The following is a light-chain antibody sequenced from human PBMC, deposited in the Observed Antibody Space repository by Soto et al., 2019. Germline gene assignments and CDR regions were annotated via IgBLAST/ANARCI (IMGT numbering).Light chain of an antibody. CDR1: SSDFGGYNY. CDR2: EVS. CDR3: SSYTSSSTLV. J-gene: IGLJ1*01. V-gene: IGLV2-14*01. Sequence: QSALTQPASVSGSPGQSITISCTGTSSDFGGYNYVSWYQHHPGKAPKLMIYEVSNRPSGVSNRFSGSKSGNTASLTISGLQAEDEADYYCSSYTSSSTLVFGTGIKLTVL.